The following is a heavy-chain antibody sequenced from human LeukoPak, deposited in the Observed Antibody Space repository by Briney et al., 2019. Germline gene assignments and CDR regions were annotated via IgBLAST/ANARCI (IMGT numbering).Heavy chain of an antibody. CDR2: IIPILGIA. J-gene: IGHJ5*02. V-gene: IGHV1-69*04. Sequence: VASVKVSCKASGYTFTSYGISWVRQAPGQGLEWMGRIIPILGIANYAQKFQGRVTITADKSTSTAYMELSGLRSEDTAVYYCARGGRRDTAMAIRTGWFDPWGQGTLVTVSS. CDR1: GYTFTSYG. D-gene: IGHD5-18*01. CDR3: ARGGRRDTAMAIRTGWFDP.